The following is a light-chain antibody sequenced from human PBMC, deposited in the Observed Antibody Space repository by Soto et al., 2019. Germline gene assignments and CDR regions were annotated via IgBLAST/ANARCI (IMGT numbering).Light chain of an antibody. Sequence: DIQMTQSPSSLSASVGDRVTITCQASQNINIYLNWYQQSPGRAPKLLIYDASSLEKGVPSSFSGTGSGTHFTLTISSLQPEDIATYYCQPYDDLPFTFGPGTKVDIK. CDR2: DAS. J-gene: IGKJ3*01. CDR3: QPYDDLPFT. CDR1: QNINIY. V-gene: IGKV1-33*01.